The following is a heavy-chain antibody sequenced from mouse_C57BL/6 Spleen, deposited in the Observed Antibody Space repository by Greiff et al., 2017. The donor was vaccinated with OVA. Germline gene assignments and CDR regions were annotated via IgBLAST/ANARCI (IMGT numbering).Heavy chain of an antibody. CDR3: AREIYDGYYGHFDY. J-gene: IGHJ2*01. D-gene: IGHD2-3*01. CDR1: GYSITSGYY. V-gene: IGHV3-6*01. CDR2: ISYDGSN. Sequence: VQLKESGPGLVKPSQSLSLTCSVTGYSITSGYYWNWIRQFPGNKLEWMGYISYDGSNNYNPSLKNRISITRDTSKNQFFLKLNSVTTEDTATYYCAREIYDGYYGHFDYWGQGTTLTVSS.